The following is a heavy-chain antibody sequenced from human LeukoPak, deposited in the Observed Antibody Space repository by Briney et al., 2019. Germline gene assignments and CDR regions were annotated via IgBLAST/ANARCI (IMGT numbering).Heavy chain of an antibody. CDR1: GGSISSGGYS. D-gene: IGHD2-21*02. Sequence: KPSETLSLTCTVSGGSISSGGYSWSWIRQPPGMGLEWIGYLYHTGSTYYNPSLKSRVTISVDRSKNQFSLKLNSVTAADTAVYYCARGVVTASAAMDVWGQGTAVTVSS. J-gene: IGHJ6*02. CDR2: LYHTGST. CDR3: ARGVVTASAAMDV. V-gene: IGHV4-30-2*01.